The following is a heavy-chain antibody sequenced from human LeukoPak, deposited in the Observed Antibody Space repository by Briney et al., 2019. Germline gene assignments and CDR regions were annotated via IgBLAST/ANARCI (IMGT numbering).Heavy chain of an antibody. CDR2: IYYSGSA. CDR1: GGSISSSSYY. Sequence: PSETLSLTCTVSGGSISSSSYYWGWIRQPPGKGLEWIGSIYYSGSAYYNPSPKSRVTLSVDTSKNQFSLKLSSVTAADTAVYYCASHTMIVVASFDYWGQGTLVTVSS. J-gene: IGHJ4*02. D-gene: IGHD3-22*01. CDR3: ASHTMIVVASFDY. V-gene: IGHV4-39*01.